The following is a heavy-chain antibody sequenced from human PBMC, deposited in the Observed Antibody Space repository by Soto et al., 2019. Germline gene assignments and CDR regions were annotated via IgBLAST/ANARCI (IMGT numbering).Heavy chain of an antibody. Sequence: EVQLVESRGGLVQPGGSLRLSCAASGFTFSNYEMNWVRQAPGKGLEWISYIDRSGTTIHYADSVKGRFTISRDNAKNSMYLQMNSLRVDDTAVYYCVGDGDGGCCSSWFVPWGQGTLVTVSS. CDR2: IDRSGTTI. D-gene: IGHD2-15*01. J-gene: IGHJ5*02. CDR3: VGDGDGGCCSSWFVP. V-gene: IGHV3-48*03. CDR1: GFTFSNYE.